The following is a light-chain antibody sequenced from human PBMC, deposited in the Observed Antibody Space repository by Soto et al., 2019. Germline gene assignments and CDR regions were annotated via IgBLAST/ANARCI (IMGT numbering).Light chain of an antibody. CDR3: CSYAGSSTV. J-gene: IGLJ3*02. Sequence: QAASVSGSPGQSITISCTGTSSDVGSYNLVSWYQQHPGKAPKLMIYEGSKRPSGVSNRFSGSKSGNTASLTISGLQAEDEADYYCCSYAGSSTVFGGGTKLPVL. CDR1: SSDVGSYNL. CDR2: EGS. V-gene: IGLV2-23*01.